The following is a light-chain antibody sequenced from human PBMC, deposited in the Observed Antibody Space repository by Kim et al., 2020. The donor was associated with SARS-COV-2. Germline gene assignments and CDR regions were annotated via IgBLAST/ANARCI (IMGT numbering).Light chain of an antibody. CDR3: ATWDDSLSGWV. V-gene: IGLV1-44*01. CDR2: NNN. CDR1: SANIGNKN. Sequence: QRGTISWSGSSANIGNKNVNWYQQLPGTAPKLLIYNNNQRPSGVPDRFSASKSGTSASLAISGLQSEDEGDYYCATWDDSLSGWVFGGGTKLTVL. J-gene: IGLJ3*02.